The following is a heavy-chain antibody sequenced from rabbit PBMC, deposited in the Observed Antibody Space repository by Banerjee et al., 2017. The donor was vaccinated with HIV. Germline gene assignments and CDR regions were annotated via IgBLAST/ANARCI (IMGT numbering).Heavy chain of an antibody. V-gene: IGHV1S8*01. J-gene: IGHJ3*01. CDR3: ARDLTGVIGWNFGW. D-gene: IGHD4-1*01. CDR1: GFDISKYG. Sequence: QEQLVESGGGLVQPGGSLKLSCTVSGFDISKYGVTWVRQAPGKGLEWIGYIDPIFGVSYYATWVNGRFTISSHDAQNTLYLQLNSLTAADTATYFCARDLTGVIGWNFGWWGQGTLVTVS. CDR2: IDPIFGVS.